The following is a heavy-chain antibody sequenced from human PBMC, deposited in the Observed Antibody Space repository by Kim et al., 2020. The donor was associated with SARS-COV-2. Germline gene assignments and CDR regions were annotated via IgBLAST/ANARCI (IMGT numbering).Heavy chain of an antibody. J-gene: IGHJ3*02. CDR3: ARDHSSSWYRYAFDI. D-gene: IGHD6-13*01. CDR2: INSDGSST. CDR1: GFTFSSYW. Sequence: GGSLRLSCAASGFTFSSYWMHWVRQAPGKGLVWVSRINSDGSSTSYADSVKGRFTISRDNAKNTLYLQMNSLRAEDTAVYYCARDHSSSWYRYAFDIWGQGTMVTVSS. V-gene: IGHV3-74*01.